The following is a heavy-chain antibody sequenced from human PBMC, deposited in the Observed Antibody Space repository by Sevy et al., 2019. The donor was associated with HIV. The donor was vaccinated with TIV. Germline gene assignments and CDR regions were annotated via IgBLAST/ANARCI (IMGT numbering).Heavy chain of an antibody. V-gene: IGHV1-2*02. CDR1: GYTFTGYY. CDR3: AISRPLYYFDF. CDR2: INPNSGGT. Sequence: ASVKVSCKASGYTFTGYYMHWVRQAPGQGLEWMGWINPNSGGTNSAQKSQGRVTMTRDTSISTAYMELSRLRSDDTAVYSCAISRPLYYFDFWGQGTLVTVSS. J-gene: IGHJ4*02. D-gene: IGHD6-6*01.